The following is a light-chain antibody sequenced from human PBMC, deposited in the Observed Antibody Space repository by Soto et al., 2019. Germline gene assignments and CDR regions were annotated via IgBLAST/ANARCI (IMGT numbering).Light chain of an antibody. V-gene: IGKV3-20*01. CDR1: QSVSTNY. Sequence: EIVLTQSPGTLSLSPGERATLACRASQSVSTNYLGWYQQKPGQAPRLLIYSASSRAAGIPDRFSGSGSGTDFTLTISSLQPDDFATYYCQQYNSYSRTFGQGTKVDIK. CDR2: SAS. CDR3: QQYNSYSRT. J-gene: IGKJ1*01.